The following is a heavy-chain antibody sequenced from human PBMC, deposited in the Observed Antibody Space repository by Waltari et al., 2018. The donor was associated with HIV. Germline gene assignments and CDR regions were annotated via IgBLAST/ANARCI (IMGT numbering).Heavy chain of an antibody. V-gene: IGHV4-61*02. CDR1: GGSITCGSYY. D-gene: IGHD4-17*01. CDR2: IYTSRST. Sequence: QVQLQESGPGLWKPSQTLSLTRTVSGGSITCGSYYWSWIRQPAGKGLEWIGRIYTSRSTNYNPSLKSRVTISVDTSKNQLSLKLSSVTAADTAVYYCARATGDSPFDYWGQGTLVTVSS. CDR3: ARATGDSPFDY. J-gene: IGHJ4*02.